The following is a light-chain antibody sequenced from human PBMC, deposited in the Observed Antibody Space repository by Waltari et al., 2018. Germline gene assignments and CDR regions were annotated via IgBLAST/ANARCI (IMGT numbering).Light chain of an antibody. V-gene: IGLV1-44*01. Sequence: HSVMTQPPSASGTPGQRVTLSCSGSTSNSGSNTVNWYQQLPGAAPKLLIYYNNQRPSGVPDRFSGSKSGTSASLAISGLQSEDEADYYCEAWDDSLNGQVFGGGTKLTVL. J-gene: IGLJ3*02. CDR2: YNN. CDR1: TSNSGSNT. CDR3: EAWDDSLNGQV.